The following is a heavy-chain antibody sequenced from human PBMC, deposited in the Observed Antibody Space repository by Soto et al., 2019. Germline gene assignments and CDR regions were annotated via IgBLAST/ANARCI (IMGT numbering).Heavy chain of an antibody. D-gene: IGHD5-18*01. Sequence: SETLSPTCTVSGGSISSGGYYWSWIRQHPGKGLEWIGYIYYSGSTYYNPSLKSRVTISVDTSKNQFSLKLSSVTAADTAVSYCHVDTAMATGGYWGQGTLVTVSS. CDR3: HVDTAMATGGY. J-gene: IGHJ4*02. V-gene: IGHV4-31*03. CDR2: IYYSGST. CDR1: GGSISSGGYY.